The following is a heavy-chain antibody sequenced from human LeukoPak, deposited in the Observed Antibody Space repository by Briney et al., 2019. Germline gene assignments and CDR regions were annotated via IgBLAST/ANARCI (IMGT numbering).Heavy chain of an antibody. CDR1: GFTFSTYA. J-gene: IGHJ2*01. V-gene: IGHV3-23*01. D-gene: IGHD4-17*01. Sequence: GGSLRLSCAASGFTFSTYAMSWVRQAPGKGLEWVSTICGSGGCTYYADSVKGRFTISRDNSKNTLYLQMNSLRAEDTAVYYCAKGSYGDYGRYFDLWGRGTLVTVSS. CDR2: ICGSGGCT. CDR3: AKGSYGDYGRYFDL.